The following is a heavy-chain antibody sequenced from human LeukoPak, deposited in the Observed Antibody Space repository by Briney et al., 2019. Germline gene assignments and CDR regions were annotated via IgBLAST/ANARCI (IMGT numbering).Heavy chain of an antibody. CDR1: GFNFIDYS. J-gene: IGHJ4*01. D-gene: IGHD5-12*01. CDR2: IGISSGNT. V-gene: IGHV3-48*01. CDR3: ARDHRYAFDN. Sequence: GGSLRLSCAASGFNFIDYSMNWVRQAPGKGLEWISYIGISSGNTKYADSVKGRFTISKDKARNSLYLQMNSLRVEDTAMYYCARDHRYAFDNWGHGTLVTVSS.